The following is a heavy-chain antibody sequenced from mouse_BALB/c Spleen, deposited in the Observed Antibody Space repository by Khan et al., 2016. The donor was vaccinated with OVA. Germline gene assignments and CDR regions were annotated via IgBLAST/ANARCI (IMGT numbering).Heavy chain of an antibody. CDR3: ARPYYADY. D-gene: IGHD2-10*01. CDR1: GYAFRSYW. V-gene: IGHV1-9*01. Sequence: QVQLQQSGAELMKPGASVKISCKATGYAFRSYWIEWVKQRPGHGLEWVGEILPGTGNTKYNEKFEGKATFTADTSSNTAYLQLNSLTSEDSAVYYCARPYYADYWGQGTTLTVSS. CDR2: ILPGTGNT. J-gene: IGHJ2*01.